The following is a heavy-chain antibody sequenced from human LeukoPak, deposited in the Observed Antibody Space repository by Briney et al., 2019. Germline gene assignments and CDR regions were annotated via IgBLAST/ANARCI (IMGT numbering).Heavy chain of an antibody. CDR2: ISSSSYI. CDR1: GFTFSSYS. V-gene: IGHV3-21*04. D-gene: IGHD3-22*01. J-gene: IGHJ4*02. CDR3: AYYYDSSGYYKPSGFDY. Sequence: GGSLRLSCAASGFTFSSYSMNWVRQAPGKGLEWVSSISSSSYIYYADSVKGRFTISRDNSKNTLYLQMNSLRAEDTAVYYCAYYYDSSGYYKPSGFDYWGQGTLVTVSS.